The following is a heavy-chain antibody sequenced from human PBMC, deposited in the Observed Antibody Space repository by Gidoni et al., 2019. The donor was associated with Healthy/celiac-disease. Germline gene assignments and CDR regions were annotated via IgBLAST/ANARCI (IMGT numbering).Heavy chain of an antibody. V-gene: IGHV3-23*01. D-gene: IGHD3-22*01. J-gene: IGHJ4*02. CDR3: AKVAYDSSGYSDY. CDR1: GFTLSSYA. CDR2: ISGSGGST. Sequence: EVQLLASGGGWVQPGGSLSLSCADSGFTLSSYAMSWVRQAPGKGLEWVSAISGSGGSTYYADSVKGRFTISRDNSKNTLYLQMNSLRAEDTAVYYCAKVAYDSSGYSDYWGQGTLVTVSS.